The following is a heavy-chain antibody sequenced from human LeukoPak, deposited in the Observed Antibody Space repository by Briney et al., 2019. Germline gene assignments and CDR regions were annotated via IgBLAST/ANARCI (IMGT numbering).Heavy chain of an antibody. CDR1: GYSITSGYY. CDR3: ARLSGYGGKSELDY. D-gene: IGHD4-23*01. J-gene: IGHJ4*02. V-gene: IGHV4-38-2*02. CDR2: IYHSGNT. Sequence: SETLSLTCTVSGYSITSGYYWAWIRQSPGKGLEWIGSIYHSGNTYYNPSLKSRVIILVDTSKNQFSLQLGSVTPTDTSVYYCARLSGYGGKSELDYWGQGTLVTVSS.